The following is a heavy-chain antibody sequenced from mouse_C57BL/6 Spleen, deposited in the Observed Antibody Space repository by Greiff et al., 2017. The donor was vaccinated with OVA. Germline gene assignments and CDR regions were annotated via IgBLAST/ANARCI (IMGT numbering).Heavy chain of an antibody. CDR1: GYTFTSYW. V-gene: IGHV1-61*01. CDR2: IDHSDSET. J-gene: IGHJ2*01. D-gene: IGHD2-3*01. Sequence: VQLQQPGAELVRPGSSVKLSCKASGYTFTSYWMDWVKQRPGQGLEWIGNIDHSDSETHYNQKVKDKVTLTVDKSSSTAYLQLSRLTSEDSAVYYCARAYEGYFDYWGQGTTLTVSS. CDR3: ARAYEGYFDY.